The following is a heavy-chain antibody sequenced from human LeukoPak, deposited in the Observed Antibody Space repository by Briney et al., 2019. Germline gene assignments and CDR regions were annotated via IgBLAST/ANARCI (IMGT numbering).Heavy chain of an antibody. V-gene: IGHV1-8*01. CDR1: GYTFTSYD. CDR2: MNPNSGNT. Sequence: ASVKVSCKVSGYTFTSYDINWVRQATGQGLEWMGWMNPNSGNTGYAQKFQGRVTMTRNTSISTAYMELSSLRSEDAAVYYCARRNTGVVAGLDCWGQGTLVTVSS. J-gene: IGHJ4*02. CDR3: ARRNTGVVAGLDC. D-gene: IGHD5-18*01.